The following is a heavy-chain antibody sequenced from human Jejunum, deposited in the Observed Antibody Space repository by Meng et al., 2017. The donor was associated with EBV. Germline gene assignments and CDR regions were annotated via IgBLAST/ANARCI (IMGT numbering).Heavy chain of an antibody. CDR3: ARGAQPIDL. J-gene: IGHJ5*02. CDR1: GFTFTNYD. V-gene: IGHV1-8*01. Sequence: QVQWVQAGAEVKKPGASVKVSCKASGFTFTNYDINWVRQASGQGLEWMGWMNPSNGKTGYAQKFQGRVTMTRDASTSTAYMELSSLRSDDTAVYFCARGAQPIDLWGQGTLVTVSS. CDR2: MNPSNGKT. D-gene: IGHD3-3*01.